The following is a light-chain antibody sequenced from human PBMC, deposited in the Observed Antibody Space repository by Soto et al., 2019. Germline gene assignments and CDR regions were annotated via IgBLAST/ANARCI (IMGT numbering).Light chain of an antibody. J-gene: IGKJ1*01. CDR1: QSISIW. CDR3: QQYSTYTPRT. Sequence: IQMTQSPSTLSASVGDRVTITCRASQSISIWLAWYQQKPGKDAKMLIYKASSLESGVPPRFSGSGSGTEFTLTISSLQPDDFATYYCQQYSTYTPRTFGQGTKVDIK. V-gene: IGKV1-5*03. CDR2: KAS.